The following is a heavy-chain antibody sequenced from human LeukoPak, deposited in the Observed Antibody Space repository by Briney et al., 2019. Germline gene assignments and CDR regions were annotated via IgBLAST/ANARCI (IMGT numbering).Heavy chain of an antibody. CDR3: ARSRQGSGLLNY. CDR1: GGAITSGGYS. J-gene: IGHJ4*02. D-gene: IGHD3-10*01. CDR2: IYDRGPT. Sequence: KASETLSLTCTVSGGAITSGGYSWNWIRQPPGKGLEWIGCIYDRGPTYYNPSLKSRITISVDRPKNQFFLNVTSVTAADTAVYYCARSRQGSGLLNYWGQGNLVAVSS. V-gene: IGHV4-30-2*01.